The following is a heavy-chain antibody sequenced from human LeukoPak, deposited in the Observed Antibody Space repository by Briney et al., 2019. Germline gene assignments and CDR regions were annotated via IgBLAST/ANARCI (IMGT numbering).Heavy chain of an antibody. D-gene: IGHD6-6*01. CDR3: ARDRIGAIAALGSNWFDP. J-gene: IGHJ5*02. V-gene: IGHV1-2*02. CDR2: INPNSGGT. CDR1: GGTFSSYA. Sequence: ASVKVSCKASGGTFSSYAISWVRQAPGQGLEWMGWINPNSGGTNYAQKFQGRVTMTRDTSISTAYMELSRLRSDDTAVYYCARDRIGAIAALGSNWFDPWGQGTLVTVSS.